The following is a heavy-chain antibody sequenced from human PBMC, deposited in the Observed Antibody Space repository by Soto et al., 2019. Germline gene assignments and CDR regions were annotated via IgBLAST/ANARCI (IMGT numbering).Heavy chain of an antibody. CDR3: ARQGFSKHYFYAADV. D-gene: IGHD6-13*01. CDR2: ILPGDSAI. CDR1: GYSFTSYW. V-gene: IGHV5-51*01. Sequence: GESLKISCKASGYSFTSYWIGWVRQTTGKGLEGMGIILPGDSAIEYVPAFQGRVTISADRSRATAYLQLKSLEGSDSATYFCARQGFSKHYFYAADVWGQGTRVTVSS. J-gene: IGHJ6*02.